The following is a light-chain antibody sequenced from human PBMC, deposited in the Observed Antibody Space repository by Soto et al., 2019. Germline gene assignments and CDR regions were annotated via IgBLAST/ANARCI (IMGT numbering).Light chain of an antibody. CDR3: QHYGISPWT. Sequence: EIVLTQSPGTLSLSPGERATLSCRASQSVINSYLAWYQHKAGQAPRLLIYGASSRATGIPDKFSGSGSGTDITLTISRLEPEDFAVYYGQHYGISPWTFGQGTKVEIK. V-gene: IGKV3-20*01. CDR1: QSVINSY. CDR2: GAS. J-gene: IGKJ1*01.